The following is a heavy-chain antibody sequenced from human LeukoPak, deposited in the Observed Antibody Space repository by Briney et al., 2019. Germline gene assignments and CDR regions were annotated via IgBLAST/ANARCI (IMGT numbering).Heavy chain of an antibody. V-gene: IGHV3-48*03. J-gene: IGHJ4*02. CDR2: ISSSGSTI. CDR3: ATDGGPAYSSSWYLY. Sequence: GSLRLSSAASRFTFSSYEMNWVRQAPGQGLEWGSYISSSGSTIYYADSVKGRFTISRENAQKSLYLQMNSLRAEDTAVYHCATDGGPAYSSSWYLYWGQGSLVTVSS. D-gene: IGHD6-13*01. CDR1: RFTFSSYE.